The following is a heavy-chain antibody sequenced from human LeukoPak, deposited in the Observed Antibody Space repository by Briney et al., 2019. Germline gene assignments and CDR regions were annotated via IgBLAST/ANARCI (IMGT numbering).Heavy chain of an antibody. D-gene: IGHD1-26*01. V-gene: IGHV3-73*01. CDR3: TTLEVGSFKFQH. CDR1: GFIFSDSA. CDR2: VKSKATNYAT. Sequence: PGGSLKLSCAASGFIFSDSAMHWVRQASGKGLEWVGRVKSKATNYATAYAASVKGRFTISRDDSRNTAYLQMNSLKTEDTAVYYCTTLEVGSFKFQHWGQGTLVTVSS. J-gene: IGHJ1*01.